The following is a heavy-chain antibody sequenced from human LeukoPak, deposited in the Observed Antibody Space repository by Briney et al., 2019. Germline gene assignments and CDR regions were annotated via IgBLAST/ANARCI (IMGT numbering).Heavy chain of an antibody. J-gene: IGHJ4*02. Sequence: ASVKVSCKASGYTFTDYYMHWVRQAPGQGLEWMGWINPSSGATNYAHKFQGRVTMTRDTSITTASMELSRLRPDDTAVYYCARIDFWSGYCHDYWGQGTLVTVSS. V-gene: IGHV1-2*07. CDR3: ARIDFWSGYCHDY. D-gene: IGHD3-3*01. CDR1: GYTFTDYY. CDR2: INPSSGAT.